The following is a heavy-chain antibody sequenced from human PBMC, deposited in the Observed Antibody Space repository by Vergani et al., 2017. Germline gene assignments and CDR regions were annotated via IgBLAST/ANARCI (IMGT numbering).Heavy chain of an antibody. V-gene: IGHV4-34*01. CDR3: ARGLGGYYYYYGMDV. D-gene: IGHD6-25*01. J-gene: IGHJ6*02. CDR2: INHSGST. CDR1: GGSFSGYY. Sequence: QVQLQQWGAGLLKPSETLSLTCAVYGGSFSGYYWSWIRQPPGKGLGWIGEINHSGSTNYNPSLKSRVTISVDTSKNQFSLKLSSVTAADTAVYYCARGLGGYYYYYGMDVWGQGTTVTVSS.